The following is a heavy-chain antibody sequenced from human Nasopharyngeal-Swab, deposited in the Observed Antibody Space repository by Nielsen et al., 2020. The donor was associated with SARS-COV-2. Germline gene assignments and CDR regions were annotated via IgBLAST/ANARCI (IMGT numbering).Heavy chain of an antibody. CDR2: ISSSISPI. D-gene: IGHD3-3*01. Sequence: GESLKISCAASGFTFSTYNMNWVRQAPGKGLEWVSNISSSISPIYYADSVKGRFTISRDNAKNSLYLQMNSLRAEDTAVYYCARDNFWSGYNYYYYMDVWGKGTTVTVSS. CDR3: ARDNFWSGYNYYYYMDV. V-gene: IGHV3-48*01. J-gene: IGHJ6*03. CDR1: GFTFSTYN.